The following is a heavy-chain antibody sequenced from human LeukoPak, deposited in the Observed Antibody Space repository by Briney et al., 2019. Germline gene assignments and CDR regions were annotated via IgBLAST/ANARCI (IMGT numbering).Heavy chain of an antibody. CDR3: ARLLMTTLNY. CDR2: ISGSGGST. Sequence: GGSLRLSCAASGLTFSSYAMSWVRQAPGKGLEWVSAISGSGGSTYYADSVKGRFTISRDNAKNSLYLQMNSLRAEDTAVYYCARLLMTTLNYWGQGTLVTVSS. CDR1: GLTFSSYA. V-gene: IGHV3-23*01. J-gene: IGHJ4*02. D-gene: IGHD3-16*01.